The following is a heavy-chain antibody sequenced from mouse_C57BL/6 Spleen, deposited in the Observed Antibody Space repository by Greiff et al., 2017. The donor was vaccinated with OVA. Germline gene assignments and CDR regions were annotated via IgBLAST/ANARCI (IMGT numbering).Heavy chain of an antibody. CDR1: GYTFTEYT. CDR2: FYPGSGSI. V-gene: IGHV1-62-2*01. J-gene: IGHJ4*01. CDR3: ARHEEGYGSNYAMDY. D-gene: IGHD1-1*01. Sequence: VKLMESGAELVKPGASVKLSCKASGYTFTEYTIHWVKQRSGQGLEWIGWFYPGSGSIKYNEKFKDKATLTADKSSSTVYMELSRLTSEDSAVYFCARHEEGYGSNYAMDYWGQGTSVTVSS.